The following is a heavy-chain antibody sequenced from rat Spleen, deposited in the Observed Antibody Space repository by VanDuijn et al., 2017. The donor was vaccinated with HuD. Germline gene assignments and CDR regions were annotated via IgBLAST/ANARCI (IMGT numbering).Heavy chain of an antibody. CDR3: VRHGYTSDYLNWFAY. CDR2: ISYDGRST. V-gene: IGHV5-7*01. CDR1: GFNFNDYW. D-gene: IGHD1-6*01. Sequence: EVRLVESGGGLVQPGRSLKLSCAASGFNFNDYWMGWVRQAPKKGPEWVATISYDGRSTYYRDSVKGRFTISRDDAKNTLYLQMDSLRSEDTATYYCVRHGYTSDYLNWFAYWGQGTLVTVSS. J-gene: IGHJ3*01.